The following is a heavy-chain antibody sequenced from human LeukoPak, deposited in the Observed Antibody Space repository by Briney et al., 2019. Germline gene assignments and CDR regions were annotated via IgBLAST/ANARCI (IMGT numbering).Heavy chain of an antibody. CDR3: TRVTTYYYDSSGYYYEDY. CDR2: IRSKAYGGTT. CDR1: GFTFGDYG. V-gene: IGHV3-49*04. D-gene: IGHD3-22*01. Sequence: GGSLRLSCTASGFTFGDYGMSWVRQAPGKGLEWVGFIRSKAYGGTTEYAASVKGRFTISRDDSKSIAYLQMNSLKTEDTAVYYCTRVTTYYYDSSGYYYEDYWGQGTLVTVSS. J-gene: IGHJ4*02.